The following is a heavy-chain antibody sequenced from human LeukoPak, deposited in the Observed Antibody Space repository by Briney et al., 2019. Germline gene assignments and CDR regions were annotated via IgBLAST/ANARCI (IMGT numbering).Heavy chain of an antibody. CDR1: GYSISSGYY. J-gene: IGHJ5*02. CDR2: IYHSGST. D-gene: IGHD6-13*01. Sequence: SETLSLTCSFSGYSISSGYYWGWIRQPPGQGLEWIGNIYHSGSTYYNPSLKSRVTISVDTSKNQFSLKLSSVTAADTAVYYCARIYSSSWYPNWFDPWGQGTLVTVSS. V-gene: IGHV4-38-2*01. CDR3: ARIYSSSWYPNWFDP.